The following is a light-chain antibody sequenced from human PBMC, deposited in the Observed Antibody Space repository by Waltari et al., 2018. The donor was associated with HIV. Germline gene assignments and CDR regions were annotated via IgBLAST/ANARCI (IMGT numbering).Light chain of an antibody. J-gene: IGKJ3*01. V-gene: IGKV2-30*01. Sequence: DVMMTQFPVSLPRTLGKPASVPCRSSQSLLSSGGNTYLTSFQQRPGQSPSRLIYSVSNRDAGGPARFSGSGSGSDVTMKISRVAAEDVGLYCYMKRTHWSPFTFGPGTKVDIK. CDR3: MKRTHWSPFT. CDR1: QSLLSSGGNTY. CDR2: SVS.